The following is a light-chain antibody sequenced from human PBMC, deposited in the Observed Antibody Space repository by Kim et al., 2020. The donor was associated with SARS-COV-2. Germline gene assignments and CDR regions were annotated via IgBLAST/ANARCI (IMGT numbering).Light chain of an antibody. Sequence: SPGERATLSCRASRSITSNYLAWYQQKPGQAPRLLIYIAYTRATGIPDRFSGSGSGTEFTLTISRLGPEDFAVYYCHQYGSSPSTFGQGTRLEIK. J-gene: IGKJ5*01. V-gene: IGKV3-20*01. CDR1: RSITSNY. CDR3: HQYGSSPST. CDR2: IAY.